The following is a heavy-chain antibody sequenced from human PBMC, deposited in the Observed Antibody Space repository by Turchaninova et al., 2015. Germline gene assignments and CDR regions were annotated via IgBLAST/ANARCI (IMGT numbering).Heavy chain of an antibody. Sequence: QVQLVESGGGVVQPGRSPRLSCADSGFTFSRYIMYWVGEEPGKGLGWLACISYDGNVKCYAYPGEGRFSSSRNNSKSTLYLQLNSLRPWDTAVYYCAKPDSNSWGSSPDFWGQGTLVTVSS. CDR3: AKPDSNSWGSSPDF. V-gene: IGHV3-30*18. CDR1: GFTFSRYI. CDR2: ISYDGNVK. D-gene: IGHD4-23*01. J-gene: IGHJ4*02.